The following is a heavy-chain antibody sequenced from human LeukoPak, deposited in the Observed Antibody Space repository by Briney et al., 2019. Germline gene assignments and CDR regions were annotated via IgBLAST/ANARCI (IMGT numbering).Heavy chain of an antibody. J-gene: IGHJ4*02. D-gene: IGHD3-22*01. CDR2: IYYSGST. CDR1: GGSISSGGYY. V-gene: IGHV4-31*03. Sequence: TPSQTLSLTCTVSGGSISSGGYYWSWIRQHPGKGLEWIGYIYYSGSTYYSPSLKSRVTISVDTSKNQFSLKLSSVTAADTAVYYCARVENDSSGRNIDYWGQGTLVTVSS. CDR3: ARVENDSSGRNIDY.